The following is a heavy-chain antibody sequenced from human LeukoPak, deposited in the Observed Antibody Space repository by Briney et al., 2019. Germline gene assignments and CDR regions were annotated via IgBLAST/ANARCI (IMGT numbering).Heavy chain of an antibody. CDR2: ISGSGGST. CDR3: SKQVDFDPADAFDV. CDR1: GFTFASYA. Sequence: GGSLRLSCAASGFTFASYAMSWVRQAPGKGLEWVSIISGSGGSTYYVDSVKGRFTIPRDNSKNTLYLQMNSLRAEDTAVYYCSKQVDFDPADAFDVWGQGTMVTVSS. D-gene: IGHD3-9*01. V-gene: IGHV3-23*01. J-gene: IGHJ3*01.